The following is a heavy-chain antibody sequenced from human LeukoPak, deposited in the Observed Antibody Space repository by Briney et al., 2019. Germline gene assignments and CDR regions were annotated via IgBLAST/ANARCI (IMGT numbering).Heavy chain of an antibody. CDR1: GYTFTSYY. Sequence: ASVKVSCKASGYTFTSYYMHWVRQAPGQGLEWMGIINPSGGSTSYAQKFQGRVTMTRDTSTSTVYMELSSLRSEDTAVYYCARDPPFMVTNAAFDIWGQGTMVTVSS. CDR3: ARDPPFMVTNAAFDI. D-gene: IGHD2-21*02. V-gene: IGHV1-46*01. J-gene: IGHJ3*02. CDR2: INPSGGST.